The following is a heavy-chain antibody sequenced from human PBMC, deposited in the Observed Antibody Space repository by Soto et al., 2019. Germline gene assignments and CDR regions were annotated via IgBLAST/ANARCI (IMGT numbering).Heavy chain of an antibody. V-gene: IGHV1-8*01. Sequence: RASVKVSCKASGYTFTSYDINWVRQATGQGLEWMGWMNPNSGNTGYAQKFQGRVTMTRNTSISTAYLQWSSLEASDTAIYYCARRPGSAFDIWGQGTMVTVS. CDR2: MNPNSGNT. CDR1: GYTFTSYD. CDR3: ARRPGSAFDI. J-gene: IGHJ3*02. D-gene: IGHD3-10*01.